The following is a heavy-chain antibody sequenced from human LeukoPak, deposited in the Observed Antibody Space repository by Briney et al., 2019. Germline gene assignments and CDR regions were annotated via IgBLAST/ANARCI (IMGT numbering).Heavy chain of an antibody. CDR1: GGSISDYY. V-gene: IGHV4-59*01. J-gene: IGHJ4*01. CDR3: ARGYSSGRIDF. CDR2: IYSSGST. D-gene: IGHD6-19*01. Sequence: SETLSLTCTVSGGSISDYYWTWIRQPPGKGLEWIGYIYSSGSTSYNPSLKNRVTISVHTSKNELSLKLSSVTAADTAVYHCARGYSSGRIDFWGHGTLVTVSS.